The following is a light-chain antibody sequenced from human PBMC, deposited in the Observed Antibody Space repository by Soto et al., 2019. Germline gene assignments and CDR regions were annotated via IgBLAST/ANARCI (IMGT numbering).Light chain of an antibody. CDR3: QQYGSSPPFT. CDR1: QSVSSTY. Sequence: EIVLTQSPGTLSLSPGERATLSCRASQSVSSTYIAWYQQNPGQAPRLLIYGASNRATGMPDRFSGSGSGTDFTLTISRLESEDFAVYFCQQYGSSPPFTFGQGTKVEIK. V-gene: IGKV3-20*01. CDR2: GAS. J-gene: IGKJ2*01.